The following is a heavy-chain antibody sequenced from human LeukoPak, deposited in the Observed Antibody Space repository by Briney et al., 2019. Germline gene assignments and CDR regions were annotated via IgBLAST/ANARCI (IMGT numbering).Heavy chain of an antibody. Sequence: SEGSLRLSCAASGFTFSSYSMNWVRQAPGKGLEWVSSISSSSSYIYYADSVKGRFTISRDNAKNSLYLQMNSLRAEDTAVYYCAREYYDILTGYLRTYYYYGMDVWGQGTTVTVSS. CDR1: GFTFSSYS. D-gene: IGHD3-9*01. J-gene: IGHJ6*02. V-gene: IGHV3-21*01. CDR3: AREYYDILTGYLRTYYYYGMDV. CDR2: ISSSSSYI.